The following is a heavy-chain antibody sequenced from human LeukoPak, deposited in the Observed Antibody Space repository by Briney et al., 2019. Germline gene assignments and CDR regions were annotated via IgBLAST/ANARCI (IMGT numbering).Heavy chain of an antibody. CDR1: GGSLTRYY. D-gene: IGHD4-23*01. Sequence: SETLSLTCTVSGGSLTRYYWSWIRRPPGKGLEWLAYVDYGGSTAYNPSLNGRIAISPDTSKNQSSLKLRSVTAADRAVYYCARLNGGNWGPGILVTASS. CDR3: ARLNGGN. CDR2: VDYGGST. J-gene: IGHJ4*02. V-gene: IGHV4-59*08.